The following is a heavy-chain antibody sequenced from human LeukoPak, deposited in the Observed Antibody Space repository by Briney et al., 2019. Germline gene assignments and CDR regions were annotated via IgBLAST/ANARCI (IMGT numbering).Heavy chain of an antibody. CDR3: AREGTTYVDY. CDR1: GGSISSSGYY. V-gene: IGHV4-31*03. CDR2: IYYSGST. Sequence: PSETLSLTCTVSGGSISSSGYYWSWIRQHPGTGLEWIGYIYYSGSTYYNPSLKSRVTISVDTSKNQFSLKLSSVTAADTAVYYCAREGTTYVDYWGQGTLVTVSS. J-gene: IGHJ4*02. D-gene: IGHD1-14*01.